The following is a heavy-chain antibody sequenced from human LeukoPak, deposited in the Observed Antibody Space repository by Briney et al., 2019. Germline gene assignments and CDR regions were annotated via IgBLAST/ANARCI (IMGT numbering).Heavy chain of an antibody. CDR3: ARDGTTTDDY. Sequence: ASVKVSCKASGYTFSNFGINWVRQTPGHGLEWMGWISGNNDHPNYGQKFQGRFTMTTDSSTSTAYMDLRNLRSDDTAVYYCARDGTTTDDYWGQGTLVTVSS. CDR2: ISGNNDHP. V-gene: IGHV1-18*01. D-gene: IGHD1-26*01. CDR1: GYTFSNFG. J-gene: IGHJ4*02.